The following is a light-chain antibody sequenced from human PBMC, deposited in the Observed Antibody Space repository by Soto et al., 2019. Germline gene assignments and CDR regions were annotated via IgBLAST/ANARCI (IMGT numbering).Light chain of an antibody. J-gene: IGKJ1*01. V-gene: IGKV2-28*01. CDR2: LGS. Sequence: DIVMTQSPLSLPVTPGEPASISCRSSQSLLHTNGYNYLDWYLQKPGQSPHLLIYLGSHRASGVPDRFTGSGSGTDFTLEISRVEAEDVGVYYCMQPLQTPRTFGQGTKVEIK. CDR3: MQPLQTPRT. CDR1: QSLLHTNGYNY.